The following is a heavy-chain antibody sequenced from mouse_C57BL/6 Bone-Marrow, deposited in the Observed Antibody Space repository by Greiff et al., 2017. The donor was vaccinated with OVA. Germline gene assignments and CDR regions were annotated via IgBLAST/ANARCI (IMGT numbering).Heavy chain of an antibody. V-gene: IGHV5-12*01. CDR1: GFTFSDFY. Sequence: EVMLVDSGGGLVQPGGSLKLSCAASGFTFSDFYMYWIRQTPEKRLEWVAYISNGGGSTYYPDTVKGRFTISRDNAKNTLYLQMSRLKSEDTAMYYCARLDAMDYWGQGTSVTVSS. CDR3: ARLDAMDY. CDR2: ISNGGGST. J-gene: IGHJ4*01.